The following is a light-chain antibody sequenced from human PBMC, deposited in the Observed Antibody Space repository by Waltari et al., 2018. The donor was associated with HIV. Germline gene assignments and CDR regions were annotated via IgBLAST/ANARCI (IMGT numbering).Light chain of an antibody. CDR1: VLAKNY. CDR2: KDN. Sequence: SYELTQPSSMSVSPVQTARITCSGDVLAKNYARWFQQKPGQAPVLLIYKDNERPSGIPERFSGSSSGTTDTLTISGAQVDDEADYYCYSAADNMGVFGGGTKLTVL. CDR3: YSAADNMGV. V-gene: IGLV3-27*01. J-gene: IGLJ3*02.